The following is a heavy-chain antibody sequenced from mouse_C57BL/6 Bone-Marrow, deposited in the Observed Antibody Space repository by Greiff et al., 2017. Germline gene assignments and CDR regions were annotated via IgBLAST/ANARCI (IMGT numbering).Heavy chain of an antibody. Sequence: VQLQQPGAELVKPGASVKMSCKASGYTFTSYWITWVKQRPGQGLERIGDISPGSGSTNYNEKFKSKATLTVDTSSSTACMQLSSLTSEDSAVYYCASVITTVVGYYEDYGGQGTTLTVSS. J-gene: IGHJ2*01. CDR1: GYTFTSYW. CDR2: ISPGSGST. CDR3: ASVITTVVGYYEDY. D-gene: IGHD1-1*01. V-gene: IGHV1-55*01.